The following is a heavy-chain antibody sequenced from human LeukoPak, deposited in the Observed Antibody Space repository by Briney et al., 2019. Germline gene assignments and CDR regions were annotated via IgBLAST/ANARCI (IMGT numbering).Heavy chain of an antibody. CDR1: GFTFSNYW. V-gene: IGHV3-7*03. D-gene: IGHD6-19*01. CDR3: ARGSSGWYSLDY. CDR2: MNIDGSEK. Sequence: GGSLRLSCAASGFTFSNYWMGWVRQAPGKRPEWVANMNIDGSEKYYADSVKGRFSISRDNARNSVYLQMASLRVEDTAVYYCARGSSGWYSLDYWGQGTLVTVSS. J-gene: IGHJ4*02.